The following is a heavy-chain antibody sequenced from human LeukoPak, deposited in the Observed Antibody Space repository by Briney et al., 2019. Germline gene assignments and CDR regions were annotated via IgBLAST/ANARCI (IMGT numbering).Heavy chain of an antibody. D-gene: IGHD3-10*01. Sequence: ASVKVSCKASGYTFTSYDINWVRQATGQGLEWMGWMNPNSGNTGYAQKFQGRVTMTRNTSISTAYMELSSLRSEDTAVYYCARGLRGRGPRRYYYYYMDVWGKGTTVTVSS. CDR1: GYTFTSYD. CDR2: MNPNSGNT. CDR3: ARGLRGRGPRRYYYYYMDV. V-gene: IGHV1-8*01. J-gene: IGHJ6*03.